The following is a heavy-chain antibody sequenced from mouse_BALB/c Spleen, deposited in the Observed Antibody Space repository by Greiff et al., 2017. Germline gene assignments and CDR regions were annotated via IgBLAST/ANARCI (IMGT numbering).Heavy chain of an antibody. CDR1: GYTFTSYW. D-gene: IGHD3-1*01. J-gene: IGHJ4*01. Sequence: QVQLKQSGAELAKPGASVKMSCKASGYTFTSYWMHWVKQRPGQGLEWIGYINPSTGYTEYNQKFKDKATLTADKSSSTAYMQLSSLTSEDSAVYYCARGLFMDYWGQGTSVTVSS. CDR3: ARGLFMDY. V-gene: IGHV1-7*01. CDR2: INPSTGYT.